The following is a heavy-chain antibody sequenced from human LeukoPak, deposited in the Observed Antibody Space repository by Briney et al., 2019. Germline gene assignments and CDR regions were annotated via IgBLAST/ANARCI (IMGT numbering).Heavy chain of an antibody. Sequence: SGPKLVNHTQTLTLTCTFSGFSLSASGVGVGWIRQPPGKALEWLALLYWDGDNRYSPSLYSRLTYTEETSQKQVDPTMTNMDPMNTATYDCALIPPPSDITMVRGVISFDYWGQGTLVTVSS. CDR3: ALIPPPSDITMVRGVISFDY. V-gene: IGHV2-5*02. CDR1: GFSLSASGVG. D-gene: IGHD3-10*01. CDR2: LYWDGDN. J-gene: IGHJ4*02.